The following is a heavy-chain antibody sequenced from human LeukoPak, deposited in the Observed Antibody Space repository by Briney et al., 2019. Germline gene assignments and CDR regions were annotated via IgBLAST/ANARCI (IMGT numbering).Heavy chain of an antibody. CDR2: ITASGTAM. V-gene: IGHV3-48*02. CDR1: GFTFSSYS. Sequence: GGSLRLSCAASGFTFSSYSMNWVRQAPGKGLEWVSHITASGTAMFNADSVKGRFTISRDNAKNSLYLQMNSLRDEDTAVYYCASSGSYWFDYWGQGTLVTVSS. J-gene: IGHJ4*02. D-gene: IGHD1-26*01. CDR3: ASSGSYWFDY.